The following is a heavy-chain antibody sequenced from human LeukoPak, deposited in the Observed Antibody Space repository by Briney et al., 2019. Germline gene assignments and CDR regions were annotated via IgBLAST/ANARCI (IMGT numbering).Heavy chain of an antibody. CDR3: ARATGLYCSGGSCYPNWFDP. CDR1: GGSISSYY. J-gene: IGHJ5*02. CDR2: IHYSGST. D-gene: IGHD2-15*01. V-gene: IGHV4-59*01. Sequence: PSETLSLTCTVSGGSISSYYWSWIRQPPGKGLEWIGYIHYSGSTNYNPSLKSRVTISVDTSKNQFSLKLSSVTAADTAVYYCARATGLYCSGGSCYPNWFDPWGQGTLVTVSS.